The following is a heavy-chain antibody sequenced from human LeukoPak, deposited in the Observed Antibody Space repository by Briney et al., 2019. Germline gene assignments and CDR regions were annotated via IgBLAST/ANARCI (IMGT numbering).Heavy chain of an antibody. CDR1: GFTFSSYW. Sequence: VGSLRLSCAASGFTFSSYWMHWVRPAPGKGLVWVSRINSDGSSTSYAASVKGRFTISRENAKKTLYLQMNSLRAEDTAVYYCARDPGSVVCSSTSCYEYNWFDPWGQGTLVSVSS. CDR2: INSDGSST. D-gene: IGHD2-2*01. V-gene: IGHV3-74*01. CDR3: ARDPGSVVCSSTSCYEYNWFDP. J-gene: IGHJ5*02.